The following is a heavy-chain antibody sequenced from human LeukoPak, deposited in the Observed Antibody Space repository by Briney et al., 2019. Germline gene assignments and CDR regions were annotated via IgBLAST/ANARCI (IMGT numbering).Heavy chain of an antibody. CDR2: INTYNGNT. CDR3: ARDRGDDYEDY. V-gene: IGHV1-18*04. D-gene: IGHD4-17*01. J-gene: IGHJ4*02. CDR1: GYTFTSYY. Sequence: ASVKVSCKASGYTFTSYYMHWVRQAPGQGLEWVGWINTYNGNTKYAQRLQGRVTMTTDTSTSTASMELRNLRSDDTAIYYCARDRGDDYEDYWGQGTLVTVSS.